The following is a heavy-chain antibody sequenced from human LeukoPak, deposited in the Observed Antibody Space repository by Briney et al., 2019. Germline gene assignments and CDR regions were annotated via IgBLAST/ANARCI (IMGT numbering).Heavy chain of an antibody. CDR3: AKDQDVAAAGTWGSIDY. J-gene: IGHJ4*02. CDR1: GFTFSNYA. V-gene: IGHV3-30*04. Sequence: GGSLRLSCAVSGFTFSNYAMNWVRQAPGKGLEWVAVISYDATNEYYTDSVKGRFTISRDNSRNTLYLQMNSLRAEDTAVYYCAKDQDVAAAGTWGSIDYWGQGTLVTVSS. D-gene: IGHD6-13*01. CDR2: ISYDATNE.